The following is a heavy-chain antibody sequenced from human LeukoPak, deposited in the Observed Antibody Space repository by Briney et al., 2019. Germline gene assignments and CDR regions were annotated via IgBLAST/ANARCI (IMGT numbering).Heavy chain of an antibody. Sequence: ASVKVSCKASGYTFTSYGISWVRQAPGQGLEWMGWISAYNGNTNYAQKLQGRVTMTTDTSTSTAYMELRSLRSDDTAVYYCARDRRRYDFWSAYYTGGLTMDVWGKGTTVTVSS. D-gene: IGHD3-3*01. CDR3: ARDRRRYDFWSAYYTGGLTMDV. J-gene: IGHJ6*03. V-gene: IGHV1-18*01. CDR1: GYTFTSYG. CDR2: ISAYNGNT.